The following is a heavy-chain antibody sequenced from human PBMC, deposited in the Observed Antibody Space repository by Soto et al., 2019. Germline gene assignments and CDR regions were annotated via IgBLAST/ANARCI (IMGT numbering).Heavy chain of an antibody. Sequence: SVKVSCKASGYTFTSYGISWVRQAPGQGLEWMGWISAYNGNTNYAQKLQGRVTMTTDTSTSTAYMELRSLRSDDTAVYYCARGGSSAGYSYGRLYDYWGQGTLVTVSS. D-gene: IGHD5-18*01. CDR3: ARGGSSAGYSYGRLYDY. V-gene: IGHV1-18*01. J-gene: IGHJ4*02. CDR1: GYTFTSYG. CDR2: ISAYNGNT.